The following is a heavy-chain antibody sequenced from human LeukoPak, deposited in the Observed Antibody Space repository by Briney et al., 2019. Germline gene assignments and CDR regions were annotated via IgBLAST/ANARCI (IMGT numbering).Heavy chain of an antibody. CDR1: GGSISSGSYY. D-gene: IGHD2-15*01. J-gene: IGHJ4*02. CDR2: IYTSGST. Sequence: SETLSLTRTVSGGSISSGSYYWSWIRQPAGKGLEWIGRIYTSGSTNYNPSLKSRVTISVDTSKNQFSLKLSSVTAADTAVYYCARDRRYCSGGSCSYYNDYWGQGTLVTVSS. V-gene: IGHV4-61*02. CDR3: ARDRRYCSGGSCSYYNDY.